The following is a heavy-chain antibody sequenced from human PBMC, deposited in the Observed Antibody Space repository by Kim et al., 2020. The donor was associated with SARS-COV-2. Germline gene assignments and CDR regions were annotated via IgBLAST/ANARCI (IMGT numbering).Heavy chain of an antibody. J-gene: IGHJ4*02. Sequence: GGSLRLSCAASGFAFNTFWMHWVRQVPGAGLVWVSHIKGDGSITNYADSVKGLFTISRDNAKNTLYLQMNSLKVEDTAVYYCVRDTVTTIGYWGQGILVTVSS. D-gene: IGHD4-17*01. CDR1: GFAFNTFW. V-gene: IGHV3-74*01. CDR2: IKGDGSIT. CDR3: VRDTVTTIGY.